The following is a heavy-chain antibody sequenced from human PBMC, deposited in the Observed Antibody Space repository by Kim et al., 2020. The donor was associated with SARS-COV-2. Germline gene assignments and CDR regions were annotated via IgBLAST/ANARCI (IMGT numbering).Heavy chain of an antibody. J-gene: IGHJ6*02. CDR3: ARDVRRNYGMDV. CDR2: IYYSGST. Sequence: SETLSLTCTVSGGSISSGGYYWSWIRQHPGKGLEWIGYIYYSGSTYYNPSLKSRVTISVDTSKNQFSLKLSSVTAADTAVYYCARDVRRNYGMDVWGQGTTVTVSS. D-gene: IGHD3-10*02. V-gene: IGHV4-31*03. CDR1: GGSISSGGYY.